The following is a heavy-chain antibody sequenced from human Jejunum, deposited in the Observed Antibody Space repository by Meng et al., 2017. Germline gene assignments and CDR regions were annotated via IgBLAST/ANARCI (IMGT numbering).Heavy chain of an antibody. CDR3: ARDRGYYDSSGYYVQSWDFDI. V-gene: IGHV3-20*04. CDR2: INWNGGST. Sequence: GESLKISCAASGFTFDDYGMSWVRQAPGKGLGWVSGINWNGGSTGYADSVKGRFTISRDNAKNSLYLQMNSLRAEDTALYYCARDRGYYDSSGYYVQSWDFDIWGQGTMVTVSS. CDR1: GFTFDDYG. D-gene: IGHD3-22*01. J-gene: IGHJ3*02.